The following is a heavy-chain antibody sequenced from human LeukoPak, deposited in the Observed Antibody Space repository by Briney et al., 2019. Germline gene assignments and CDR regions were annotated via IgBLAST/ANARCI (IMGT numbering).Heavy chain of an antibody. CDR1: GGTFISYA. CDR2: IIPILGIA. D-gene: IGHD6-19*01. J-gene: IGHJ4*02. V-gene: IGHV1-69*04. CDR3: ARDVVAVAGTFDY. Sequence: ASVKVSCKASGGTFISYAISWVRQAPGQGLEWMGRIIPILGIANYAQKFQGRVTITADKSTSTAYMELSSLRSEDTAVYYCARDVVAVAGTFDYWGQGTLVTVSS.